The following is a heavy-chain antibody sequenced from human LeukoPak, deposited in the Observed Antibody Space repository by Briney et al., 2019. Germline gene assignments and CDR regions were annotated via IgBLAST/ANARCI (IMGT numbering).Heavy chain of an antibody. CDR1: GGSISSGSYY. Sequence: SETLSLTCTVSGGSISSGSYYWSWVRQPAGKGLEWIGRIHTSGSTNYNPSLKSRVTISVDTSKNQFSLKLSSVTAADTAVYYCARAYYDSSGSHDYWGQGTLVTVSS. CDR2: IHTSGST. V-gene: IGHV4-61*02. CDR3: ARAYYDSSGSHDY. D-gene: IGHD3-22*01. J-gene: IGHJ4*02.